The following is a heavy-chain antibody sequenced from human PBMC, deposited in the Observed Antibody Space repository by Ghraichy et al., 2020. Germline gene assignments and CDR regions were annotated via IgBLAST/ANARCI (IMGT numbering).Heavy chain of an antibody. D-gene: IGHD6-13*01. Sequence: LRLSCEASGFTFDDSAMHWVRRAPGKGLEWVSGISWNGVTIVYADSVKGRFTISRDNAKNSLYLQMNSLRAEDTALYYCAKDKGAVDGTDMFRTFHWYFDLWGRGTLVTVSS. CDR1: GFTFDDSA. CDR3: AKDKGAVDGTDMFRTFHWYFDL. J-gene: IGHJ2*01. CDR2: ISWNGVTI. V-gene: IGHV3-9*01.